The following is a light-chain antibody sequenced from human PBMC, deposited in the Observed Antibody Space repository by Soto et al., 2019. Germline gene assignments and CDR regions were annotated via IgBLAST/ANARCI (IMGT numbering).Light chain of an antibody. Sequence: EVELTQSPATLSLSPGETATLYCRASQSVLTNLAWYQQKPGQAPRLLVYGASTRATGIPASFSGSGSGTEFTLTISSLQPEDFAVYYCQQYNNWPITFGQGTRLEIK. CDR2: GAS. CDR3: QQYNNWPIT. J-gene: IGKJ5*01. CDR1: QSVLTN. V-gene: IGKV3D-15*01.